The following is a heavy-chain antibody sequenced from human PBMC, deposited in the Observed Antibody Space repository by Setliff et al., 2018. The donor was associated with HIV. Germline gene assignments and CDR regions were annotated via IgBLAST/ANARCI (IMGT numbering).Heavy chain of an antibody. CDR1: GGSISSDDYY. D-gene: IGHD2-2*01. Sequence: SETLSLTCTVSGGSISSDDYYWNWIRQPPGKGLEWIGFVSYTGTTRYSPSLRSRISISIDASKNKLSLQLSSVTAADTAVYYCARQSTTSRDFDSWGQGTLVTVSS. CDR2: VSYTGTT. V-gene: IGHV4-30-4*08. J-gene: IGHJ4*02. CDR3: ARQSTTSRDFDS.